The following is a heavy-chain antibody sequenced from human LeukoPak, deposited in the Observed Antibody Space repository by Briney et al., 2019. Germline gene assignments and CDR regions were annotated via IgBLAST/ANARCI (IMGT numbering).Heavy chain of an antibody. CDR3: ARGDYDILTGYYPPDY. CDR1: GGSISGYY. V-gene: IGHV4-4*07. D-gene: IGHD3-9*01. Sequence: PSETLSLTCTVSGGSISGYYWSWIRQPAGKGLEWIGRIYTSGSTNYNPSLKSRVTMSVDTSKNQFSLKLSSVTAADTAVYYCARGDYDILTGYYPPDYWGQGTLVTVSS. J-gene: IGHJ4*02. CDR2: IYTSGST.